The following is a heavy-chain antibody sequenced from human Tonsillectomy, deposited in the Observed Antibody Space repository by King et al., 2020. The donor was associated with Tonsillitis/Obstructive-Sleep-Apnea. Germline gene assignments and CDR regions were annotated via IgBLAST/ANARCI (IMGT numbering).Heavy chain of an antibody. V-gene: IGHV5-51*01. CDR3: AREGGQGVIPNWFDP. CDR1: GYRFTSYW. J-gene: IGHJ5*02. Sequence: DVQLVQSGTEVKKPGESLKISCKGSGYRFTSYWIGWVRQMPGKGLEWMGIIYPGDSDIRYSPSFQGQVTISADKSISTAYLHWSSLKASDTAMYYCAREGGQGVIPNWFDPWGQGTLVTVSS. CDR2: IYPGDSDI. D-gene: IGHD3-16*02.